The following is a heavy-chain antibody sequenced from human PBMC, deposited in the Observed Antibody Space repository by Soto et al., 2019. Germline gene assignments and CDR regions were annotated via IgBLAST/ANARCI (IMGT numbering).Heavy chain of an antibody. CDR2: INSNSGVT. V-gene: IGHV1-2*02. D-gene: IGHD1-1*01. CDR1: KYSIIDYY. CDR3: AREDYNWNDYYYYGMDV. Sequence: QVQLVQSGAEVRKPGASVQVSCKASKYSIIDYYIHWVRQAPGQGLEWMGWINSNSGVTKYAQKLQGRVTMTRDASISTAYMELSRLTSDDTAVYYCAREDYNWNDYYYYGMDVWGQGTTVIVSS. J-gene: IGHJ6*02.